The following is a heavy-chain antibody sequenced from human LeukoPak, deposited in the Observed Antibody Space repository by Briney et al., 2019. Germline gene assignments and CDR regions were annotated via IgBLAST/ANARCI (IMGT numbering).Heavy chain of an antibody. J-gene: IGHJ4*02. CDR3: ARGPGVRGLD. CDR1: GGSISSYY. Sequence: SSETLSLTCTVSGGSISSYYWSWIRQPPGKGLEWIGYIYYSGSTNYNPSLKSRVTISVDTSKNQFSLKLSSVTAADTAVYYCARGPGVRGLDWGQGTLVTVSS. CDR2: IYYSGST. D-gene: IGHD3-3*01. V-gene: IGHV4-59*01.